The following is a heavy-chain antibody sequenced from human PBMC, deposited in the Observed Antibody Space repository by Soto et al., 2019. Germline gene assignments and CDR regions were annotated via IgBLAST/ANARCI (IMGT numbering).Heavy chain of an antibody. D-gene: IGHD1-26*01. CDR3: ARDHKWDGMDV. CDR1: GGSFSSDSFI. J-gene: IGHJ6*02. Sequence: SETLSLTCSVSGGSFSSDSFIWSWVRQFPGKGLEWIGYINYSGTTYHNPSLRSRITMSVDTSKNQFSLNLSSVTAADTAVYYCARDHKWDGMDVWGQGTTVTVSS. V-gene: IGHV4-31*03. CDR2: INYSGTT.